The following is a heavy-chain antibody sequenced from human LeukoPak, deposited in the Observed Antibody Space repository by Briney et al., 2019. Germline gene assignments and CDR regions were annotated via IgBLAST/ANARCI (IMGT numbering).Heavy chain of an antibody. CDR3: ARDTSEHDYSGFGY. CDR1: RSTFTAYY. Sequence: ASVKASCKASRSTFTAYYIHWVGRAPGQGRRWMGWINPNPGPTHHAQQFLGRVTLPRDTSISTAYMELSSLIDDTAVYYCARDTSEHDYSGFGYWGQGTLVTVSS. J-gene: IGHJ4*02. D-gene: IGHD4-23*01. V-gene: IGHV1-2*02. CDR2: INPNPGPT.